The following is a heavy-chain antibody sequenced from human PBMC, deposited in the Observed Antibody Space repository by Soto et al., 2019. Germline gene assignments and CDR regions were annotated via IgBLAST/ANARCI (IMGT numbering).Heavy chain of an antibody. D-gene: IGHD3-10*01. CDR2: MNPNSGNT. J-gene: IGHJ3*02. V-gene: IGHV1-8*01. CDR3: ARVKSPVLWFGELLYNSASDAFDI. CDR1: GYTLTSYD. Sequence: GASVKVSCKASGYTLTSYDINWVRQATGQGLEWMGWMNPNSGNTGYAQKFQGRVTMTRNTSISTAYMELSSLRSEDTAVYYCARVKSPVLWFGELLYNSASDAFDIWGQGTMVTVSS.